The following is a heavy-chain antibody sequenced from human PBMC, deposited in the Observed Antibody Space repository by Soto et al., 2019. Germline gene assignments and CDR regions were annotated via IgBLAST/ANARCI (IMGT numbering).Heavy chain of an antibody. J-gene: IGHJ5*02. CDR2: INTDGSNT. D-gene: IGHD2-15*01. CDR1: GLTFNRYW. CDR3: AREFCSGGNCYTYYFDP. V-gene: IGHV3-74*01. Sequence: PGGSLRLSCAASGLTFNRYWMHWVRHAPGKGLVRVSHINTDGSNTNYADSVKGRFTISRDNAKSTLFLQMNSLRDEDTAVYYCAREFCSGGNCYTYYFDPWGQGIPVTVS.